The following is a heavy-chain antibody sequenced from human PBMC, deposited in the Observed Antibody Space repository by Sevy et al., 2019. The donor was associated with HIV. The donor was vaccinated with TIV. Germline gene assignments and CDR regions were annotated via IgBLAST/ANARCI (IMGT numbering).Heavy chain of an antibody. V-gene: IGHV3-23*01. CDR3: VKEVSQYSYSDY. Sequence: GGSLRLSCAASGFTFSNYAMSWVRQTPGKGLEWVSAISGSADATYYTASVKGRFTISRDTSKNTVYLQMNSLRAEDTAVYYCVKEVSQYSYSDYWGQGTLVTVSS. D-gene: IGHD5-18*01. J-gene: IGHJ4*02. CDR2: ISGSADAT. CDR1: GFTFSNYA.